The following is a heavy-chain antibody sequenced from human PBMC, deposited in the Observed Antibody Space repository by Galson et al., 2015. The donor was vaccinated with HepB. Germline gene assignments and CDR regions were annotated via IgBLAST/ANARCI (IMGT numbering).Heavy chain of an antibody. J-gene: IGHJ5*02. CDR1: GYTFTGYY. Sequence: SVKVSCKASGYTFTGYYMHWVRQAPGQGLEWMGRINPNSGGTNYAQKFQGRVTMTRDTSISTAYMELSRLRSDDTAVYYCARGRYCSSTSCYRTNWFDPWGQGTLVTVSS. V-gene: IGHV1-2*06. CDR2: INPNSGGT. D-gene: IGHD2-2*01. CDR3: ARGRYCSSTSCYRTNWFDP.